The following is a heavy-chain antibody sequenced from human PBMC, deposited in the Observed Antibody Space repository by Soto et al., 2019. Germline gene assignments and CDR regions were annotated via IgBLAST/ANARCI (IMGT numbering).Heavy chain of an antibody. CDR2: IHPSGGST. CDR1: GYTFTSYH. Sequence: ASVKVSCKASGYTFTSYHMHWVRQAPGQGLEWMGIIHPSGGSTSYAQKFQGRVTMTRDTSTSTVYMELSSLRSEDSAMYYCAKDTRSSEVSWFDPWGQGTQVTVSS. CDR3: AKDTRSSEVSWFDP. J-gene: IGHJ5*02. D-gene: IGHD6-6*01. V-gene: IGHV1-46*01.